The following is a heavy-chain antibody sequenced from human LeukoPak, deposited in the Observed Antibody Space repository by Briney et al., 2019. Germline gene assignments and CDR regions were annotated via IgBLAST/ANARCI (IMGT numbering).Heavy chain of an antibody. CDR3: ARRNPFDWVVGDAFDI. J-gene: IGHJ3*02. CDR1: GYSFTSYW. D-gene: IGHD3-9*01. Sequence: GESLKISCKGSGYSFTSYWIGWVRQMPGKGLEWMGFIYPGDSDTRYSPSFQGQVTISADKSISTAYLQWSSLKASDTAMYYCARRNPFDWVVGDAFDIWGQGTKVTVSS. V-gene: IGHV5-51*01. CDR2: IYPGDSDT.